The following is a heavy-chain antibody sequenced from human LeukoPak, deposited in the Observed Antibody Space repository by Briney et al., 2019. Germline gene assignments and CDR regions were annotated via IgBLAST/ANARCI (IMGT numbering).Heavy chain of an antibody. CDR2: IYYSGST. D-gene: IGHD3-9*01. J-gene: IGHJ6*03. CDR1: Y. CDR3: ARPARYFGPMDV. Sequence: YWSWIRQPPGKGLEWIGYIYYSGSTYYNPSLTSRVTISVDTSKNQFSLKLSSVTAADTAVYYCARPARYFGPMDVWGKGTTVTVSS. V-gene: IGHV4-30-4*08.